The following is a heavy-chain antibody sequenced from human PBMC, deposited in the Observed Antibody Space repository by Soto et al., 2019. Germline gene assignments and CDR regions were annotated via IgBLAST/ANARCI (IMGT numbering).Heavy chain of an antibody. D-gene: IGHD3-10*01. CDR1: GGSISSYY. V-gene: IGHV4-59*01. Sequence: PSETLSLTCTVSGGSISSYYWSWIRQPPGKGLEWIGYIYYSGSTNYNPSLKSRVTISVDTSKNQFSLKLSSVTAADTAVYYCARDYPWFGESLYYYYGMDVWGQGTTVTVSS. CDR2: IYYSGST. J-gene: IGHJ6*02. CDR3: ARDYPWFGESLYYYYGMDV.